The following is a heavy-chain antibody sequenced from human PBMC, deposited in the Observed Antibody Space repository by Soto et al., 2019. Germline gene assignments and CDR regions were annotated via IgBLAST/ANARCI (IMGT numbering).Heavy chain of an antibody. D-gene: IGHD6-13*01. V-gene: IGHV1-18*01. CDR3: ARPRRGENQQRLFDP. CDR2: VSPYNGYT. Sequence: QVQLLQSGGEVKEPGASVKVSCKTSGYTFTSYAISWVRQAPGQGLEWLGWVSPYNGYTSYAQRFQSRITMATDTSTMTGDMDLRRLTSDDAAVYYCARPRRGENQQRLFDPWGQGTLVTVSS. J-gene: IGHJ5*02. CDR1: GYTFTSYA.